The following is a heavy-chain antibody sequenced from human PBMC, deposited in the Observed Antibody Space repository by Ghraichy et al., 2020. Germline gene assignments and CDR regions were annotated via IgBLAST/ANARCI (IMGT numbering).Heavy chain of an antibody. CDR1: GYTFTGYY. CDR2: INPNSGGT. Sequence: ASVKVSCKASGYTFTGYYMHWVRQAPGQGLEWMGWINPNSGGTNYAQKFQGRVTMTRDTSISTAYMELSRLRSDDTAVYYCARGSSSGWYGIDYWGQGTLATVSS. D-gene: IGHD6-19*01. J-gene: IGHJ4*02. CDR3: ARGSSSGWYGIDY. V-gene: IGHV1-2*02.